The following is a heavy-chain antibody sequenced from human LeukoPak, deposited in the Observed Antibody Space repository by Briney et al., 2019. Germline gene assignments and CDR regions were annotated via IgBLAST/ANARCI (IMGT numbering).Heavy chain of an antibody. D-gene: IGHD7-27*01. CDR1: GFTVSSNY. CDR3: ATGKLGSYCYYGMDV. Sequence: TGGSLRLSCAASGFTVSSNYMSWVRQAPGKGLEWVSVIYSGGSTYYADSVKGRFTISRDNSKNTLYLQMNSLRAEDTAVYYCATGKLGSYCYYGMDVWGQGTTVTVSS. V-gene: IGHV3-53*01. J-gene: IGHJ6*02. CDR2: IYSGGST.